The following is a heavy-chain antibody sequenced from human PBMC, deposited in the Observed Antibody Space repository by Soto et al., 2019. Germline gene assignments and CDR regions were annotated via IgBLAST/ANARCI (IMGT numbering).Heavy chain of an antibody. CDR2: IDWDDDK. D-gene: IGHD5-18*01. J-gene: IGHJ4*02. CDR1: GFSLSTSGMR. CDR3: ARIRGGSYGYYSGYFDY. Sequence: SGPTLVNPTQTLTLTCTFSGFSLSTSGMRVSWIRQPPGKALEWLARIDWDDDKFYSTSLKTRLTISKDTSKNQVVLTMTNMDPVDTATYYCARIRGGSYGYYSGYFDYWGQGTLVTVSS. V-gene: IGHV2-70*04.